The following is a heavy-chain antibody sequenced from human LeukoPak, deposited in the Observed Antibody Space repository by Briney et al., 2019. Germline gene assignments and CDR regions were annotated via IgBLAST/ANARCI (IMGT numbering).Heavy chain of an antibody. V-gene: IGHV3-53*01. CDR1: AFSVSGNC. CDR2: IYSDGRS. J-gene: IGHJ6*02. D-gene: IGHD3-10*01. Sequence: GGSLRLSCVASAFSVSGNCMTWVRQAPGGGLEGVSVIYSDGRSHYPGSVKGRFTISRDSSKHSLYLQMNNLRAEDTAVYYCARERIYFGSGGDLRDARLFYYYGMDVWGQGTTVTVSS. CDR3: ARERIYFGSGGDLRDARLFYYYGMDV.